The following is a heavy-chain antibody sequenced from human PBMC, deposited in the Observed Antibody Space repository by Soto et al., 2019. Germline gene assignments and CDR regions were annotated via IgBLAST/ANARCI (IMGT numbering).Heavy chain of an antibody. D-gene: IGHD1-26*01. CDR1: GFTFSSYG. Sequence: LRLSCAASGFTFSSYGMHWVRQAPGKGLEWVAVISYDGSNKYYADSVKGRFTISRDNSKNTLYLQMNSLRAEDTAVYYCIRLSGNDAFDIWGQGTMVTVSS. V-gene: IGHV3-30*03. CDR3: IRLSGNDAFDI. J-gene: IGHJ3*02. CDR2: ISYDGSNK.